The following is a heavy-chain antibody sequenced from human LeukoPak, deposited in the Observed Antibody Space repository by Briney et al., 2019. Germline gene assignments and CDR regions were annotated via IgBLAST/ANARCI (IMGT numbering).Heavy chain of an antibody. CDR3: AGEVRVSTGYWYFDL. Sequence: GASVTVSCMPSGYTFTGYYMHWVRQAPGQGLEWVGWINPNSGGTNYAQKPQGRVTMTRDTSISTAYMELSRLRSDDTAVYYCAGEVRVSTGYWYFDLWGRGTLVTVSS. D-gene: IGHD1-1*01. CDR2: INPNSGGT. CDR1: GYTFTGYY. V-gene: IGHV1-2*02. J-gene: IGHJ2*01.